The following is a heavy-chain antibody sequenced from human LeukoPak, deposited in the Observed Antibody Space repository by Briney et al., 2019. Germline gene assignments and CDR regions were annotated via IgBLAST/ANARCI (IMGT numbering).Heavy chain of an antibody. D-gene: IGHD2-21*02. Sequence: GGSLRLSCAASGFTFSSYAMHWVRQAPGKGLEWVAVISYDGSNKYYADSVKGRFTISRDNSKNTLYLQMNSLRAEDTAVYYCARDFLYCGGDCYPLYYFDYWGQGTLVTVSS. CDR1: GFTFSSYA. CDR2: ISYDGSNK. V-gene: IGHV3-30-3*01. CDR3: ARDFLYCGGDCYPLYYFDY. J-gene: IGHJ4*02.